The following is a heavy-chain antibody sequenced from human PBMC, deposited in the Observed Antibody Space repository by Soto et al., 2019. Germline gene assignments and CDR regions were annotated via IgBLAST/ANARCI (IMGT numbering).Heavy chain of an antibody. J-gene: IGHJ4*02. Sequence: QVHLVQSGVEVKKPGASVKVSCKASGYSFSTYGISCVRQAPGQGLEWMGWISGLNGNTNYAQNLQGRFTMTTDTSTSTAYMELRSLGFDDTAMYYCARDLFGEDGAGYFDYWGQGTLVSVSS. V-gene: IGHV1-18*01. CDR3: ARDLFGEDGAGYFDY. CDR1: GYSFSTYG. D-gene: IGHD3-10*01. CDR2: ISGLNGNT.